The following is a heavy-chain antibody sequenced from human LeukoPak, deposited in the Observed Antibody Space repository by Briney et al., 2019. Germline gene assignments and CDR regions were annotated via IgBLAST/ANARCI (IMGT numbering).Heavy chain of an antibody. CDR2: ISSSSNYI. Sequence: PGGSLRLSCAASGFSFSSYTMNWVRQAPGKGLEWVSSISSSSNYIYYADSVKGRFTISRDNAKNSLYLQMNSLRAEDTAVYFCAREVVVDIWGQGTMVTVSS. J-gene: IGHJ3*02. CDR3: AREVVVDI. CDR1: GFSFSSYT. V-gene: IGHV3-21*01. D-gene: IGHD2-15*01.